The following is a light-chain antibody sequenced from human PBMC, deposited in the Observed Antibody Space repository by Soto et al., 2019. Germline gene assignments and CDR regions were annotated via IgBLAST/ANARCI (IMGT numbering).Light chain of an antibody. V-gene: IGLV2-14*01. J-gene: IGLJ1*01. CDR2: QVT. CDR3: SSHPESSNYG. CDR1: SSDLAIYNY. Sequence: SVLAQPASVSGSPGQSITISCTVTSSDLAIYNYVSWYQQQPGKAPKLMIYQVTNRPSGVSNRFSGSRSGNTASLTISGLQDEDEADYCCSSHPESSNYGFGTGTKVT.